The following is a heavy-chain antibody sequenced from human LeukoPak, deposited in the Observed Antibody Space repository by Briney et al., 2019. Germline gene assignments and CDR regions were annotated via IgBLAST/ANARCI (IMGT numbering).Heavy chain of an antibody. Sequence: ASVKVSFKASGYTFTGHFMHWVRQAPGQGLEWMGWINPNNGGTNFAQKFQGRVTLTRDTSISTMYMELSRLRSDDTAVYYCARDYYDSSGQGTFDIWGQGTMVTVSS. CDR1: GYTFTGHF. D-gene: IGHD3-22*01. CDR3: ARDYYDSSGQGTFDI. CDR2: INPNNGGT. V-gene: IGHV1-2*02. J-gene: IGHJ3*02.